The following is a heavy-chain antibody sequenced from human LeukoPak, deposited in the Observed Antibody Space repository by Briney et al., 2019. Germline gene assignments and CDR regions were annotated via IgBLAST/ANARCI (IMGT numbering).Heavy chain of an antibody. CDR3: TTKFLWFGELSLTDY. Sequence: PGGSLRLSCAASGFTFSNAWMSWFRQAPGKGLEWVGRIKSKTDGGTTDYAAPVKGRFTISRDDSKNTLYLQMNSLKTEDTAVYYCTTKFLWFGELSLTDYWGQGTLVTVSS. CDR1: GFTFSNAW. CDR2: IKSKTDGGTT. V-gene: IGHV3-15*01. D-gene: IGHD3-10*01. J-gene: IGHJ4*02.